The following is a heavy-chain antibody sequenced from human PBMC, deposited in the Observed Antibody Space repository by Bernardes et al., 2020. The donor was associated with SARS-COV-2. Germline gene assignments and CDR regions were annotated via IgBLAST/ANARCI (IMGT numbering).Heavy chain of an antibody. J-gene: IGHJ4*02. D-gene: IGHD3-22*01. V-gene: IGHV3-48*01. CDR2: ISSYSSV. Sequence: GGSLRLSRAASGFTFSSYTMHWVRQAPGKGLEWVSYISSYSSVYYVDSVKGRFTISRHNAENLLSLQLNSLRAEDTAVYYCARGRLPVYFDKSGLSLDYWGQGTLVTVSS. CDR3: ARGRLPVYFDKSGLSLDY. CDR1: GFTFSSYT.